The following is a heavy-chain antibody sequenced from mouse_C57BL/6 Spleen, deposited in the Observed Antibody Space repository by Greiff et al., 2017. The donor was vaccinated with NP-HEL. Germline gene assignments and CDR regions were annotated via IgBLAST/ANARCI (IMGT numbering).Heavy chain of an antibody. J-gene: IGHJ3*01. D-gene: IGHD2-4*01. CDR2: IYPGSGST. Sequence: VQLQQSGAELVKPGASVKMSCKASGYTFTSYWITWVKQRPGQGLEWIGDIYPGSGSTNYNEKFKSKATLTADTSSSTAYMQLSSLTSEDSAVDYGARGDYDVSFADWGQGTLVTVAA. CDR3: ARGDYDVSFAD. V-gene: IGHV1-55*01. CDR1: GYTFTSYW.